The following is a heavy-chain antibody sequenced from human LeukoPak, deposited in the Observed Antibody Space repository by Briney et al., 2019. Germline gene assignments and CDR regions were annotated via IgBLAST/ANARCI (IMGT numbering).Heavy chain of an antibody. CDR2: INHSGST. CDR1: GGSFSGYY. D-gene: IGHD3-3*01. V-gene: IGHV4-34*01. CDR3: ASPIGRFLEWPGRGYYYYYGMDV. Sequence: NPSETLSLTCAVYGGSFSGYYWSWIRQPPGKGLEWIGEINHSGSTNYNPSLKSRVTISVDTSKNQFSLKLSSVTAADTAVYYCASPIGRFLEWPGRGYYYYYGMDVWGQGTTVTVSS. J-gene: IGHJ6*02.